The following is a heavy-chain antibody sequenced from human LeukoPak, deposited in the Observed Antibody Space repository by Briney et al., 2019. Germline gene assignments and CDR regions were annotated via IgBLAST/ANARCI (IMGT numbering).Heavy chain of an antibody. Sequence: GGSLRLSCAASGFTFSSYAMSWVRQAPGKGLEWVSAISGSGGSTYYADSVKGRFTISRDNSKNTLYLQMNSLRAEDTAVYYCAKLDMIFGGLSLDVWSDAFDIWGQGTMVTVSS. CDR3: AKLDMIFGGLSLDVWSDAFDI. V-gene: IGHV3-23*01. J-gene: IGHJ3*02. D-gene: IGHD3/OR15-3a*01. CDR1: GFTFSSYA. CDR2: ISGSGGST.